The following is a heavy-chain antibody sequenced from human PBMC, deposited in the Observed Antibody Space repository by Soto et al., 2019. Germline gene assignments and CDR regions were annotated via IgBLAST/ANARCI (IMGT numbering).Heavy chain of an antibody. CDR2: IIPMYGTT. CDR1: GGTFRSYV. V-gene: IGHV1-69*12. Sequence: QVQLVQSGAEVKKPGSSVKVSWKASGGTFRSYVTSWVRQAPGQGLEWLGGIIPMYGTTYYAQTFQGRVTISADESTSTAFMELSSLRSEDTAVYYCARIGTLDWIDDYWGQGTLVTVSS. J-gene: IGHJ4*02. D-gene: IGHD1-1*01. CDR3: ARIGTLDWIDDY.